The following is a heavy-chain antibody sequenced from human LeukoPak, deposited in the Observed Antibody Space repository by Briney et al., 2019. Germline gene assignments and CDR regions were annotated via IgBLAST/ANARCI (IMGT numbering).Heavy chain of an antibody. CDR3: ARESGYYYDSSGYHGAFDI. CDR2: IYYSGST. Sequence: SETLSLTCTVSGGSISSYYWSWIRQPPGKGLEWIGYIYYSGSTNYNPSLKSRVTISVDTSKNQFSLKLSSVTAADTAVYYCARESGYYYDSSGYHGAFDIWGQGTMVTVSS. J-gene: IGHJ3*02. D-gene: IGHD3-22*01. V-gene: IGHV4-59*01. CDR1: GGSISSYY.